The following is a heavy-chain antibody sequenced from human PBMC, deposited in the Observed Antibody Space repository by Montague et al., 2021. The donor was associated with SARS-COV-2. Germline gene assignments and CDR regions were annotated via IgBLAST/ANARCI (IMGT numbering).Heavy chain of an antibody. CDR2: ISYTGRT. Sequence: SETLSLICTVSGGSISSPDYYWGWIRQPPGKGLEWIGSISYTGRTYYNPSLRSRVSFSMDTSKNHFSLSLSSVTVADTAVYFCARQLPSYCATNKCYPYYLDGWGQGALVTVSS. D-gene: IGHD2-8*01. CDR3: ARQLPSYCATNKCYPYYLDG. V-gene: IGHV4-39*01. CDR1: GGSISSPDYY. J-gene: IGHJ4*02.